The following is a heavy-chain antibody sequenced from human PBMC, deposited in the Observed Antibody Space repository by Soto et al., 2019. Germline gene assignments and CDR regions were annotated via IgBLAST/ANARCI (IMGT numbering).Heavy chain of an antibody. V-gene: IGHV4-4*07. CDR3: ARGGIQLSYAFDY. D-gene: IGHD5-18*01. J-gene: IGHJ4*02. CDR1: GTSVSNYY. Sequence: SETLSLTCSGSGTSVSNYYWSWIRQPAGKGLEHIGRIYTSGSTSYNPSLKSRVTMSMDTSQTQIYLNLTSVTAADTAVYYCARGGIQLSYAFDYWRQGIQVTVSS. CDR2: IYTSGST.